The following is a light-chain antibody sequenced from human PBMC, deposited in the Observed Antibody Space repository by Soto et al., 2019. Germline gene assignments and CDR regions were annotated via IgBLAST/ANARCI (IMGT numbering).Light chain of an antibody. V-gene: IGLV8-61*01. J-gene: IGLJ3*02. CDR2: NIN. CDR1: SGAVSIGHY. Sequence: QTVVTQEPSVSVSPGGTVTLTCALTSGAVSIGHYPSWSQQTPGQAPRTLIYNINTRSSGVPDRFSGSILGGKAALTITGAQEEDECDYYCVLYMDSGMVLFGGGTKVTVL. CDR3: VLYMDSGMVL.